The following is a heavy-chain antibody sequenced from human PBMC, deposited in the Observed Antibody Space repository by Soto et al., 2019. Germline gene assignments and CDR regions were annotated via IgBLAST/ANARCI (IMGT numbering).Heavy chain of an antibody. D-gene: IGHD2-15*01. CDR3: ARDVSYCSGGSCYATYAFDI. V-gene: IGHV3-21*01. CDR2: ISSGSSYI. J-gene: IGHJ3*02. CDR1: GFTFSTHS. Sequence: EVQLVESGGGLVKPGGSLRLSCAASGFTFSTHSMNWVRQAPGKWLEWVSSISSGSSYIYYADSVKGRFTISRDNAKNSLYLQMNSLRVEDRAVYYCARDVSYCSGGSCYATYAFDIWGQGTMVTVSS.